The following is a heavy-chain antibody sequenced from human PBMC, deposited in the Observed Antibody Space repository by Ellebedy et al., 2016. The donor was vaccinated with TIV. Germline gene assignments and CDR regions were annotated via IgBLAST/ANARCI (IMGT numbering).Heavy chain of an antibody. CDR2: ISIDGSDT. Sequence: GESLKISCAASGFSISSQRMHWVRQAAGKGLVSVSHISIDGSDTSYADSVKGRFIISRDNAENTLDLQMSSLRAEDTALYYCARHSGGHGFDIWGQGKMVTVSP. D-gene: IGHD2-21*01. CDR3: ARHSGGHGFDI. J-gene: IGHJ3*02. CDR1: GFSISSQR. V-gene: IGHV3-74*01.